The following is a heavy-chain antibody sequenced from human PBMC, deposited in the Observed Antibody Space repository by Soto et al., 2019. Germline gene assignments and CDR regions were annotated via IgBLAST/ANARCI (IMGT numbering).Heavy chain of an antibody. CDR2: IYYSGST. J-gene: IGHJ4*02. V-gene: IGHV4-59*01. D-gene: IGHD4-17*01. Sequence: SETLSLTCTVSGGSISSYYWSWIRQPPGKGLEWIGYIYYSGSTNYNPSLKSRVTISVDTSKNQFSLKLSSVTAADTAVYYCARDQYGDYADYWGQGTLVTVSS. CDR3: ARDQYGDYADY. CDR1: GGSISSYY.